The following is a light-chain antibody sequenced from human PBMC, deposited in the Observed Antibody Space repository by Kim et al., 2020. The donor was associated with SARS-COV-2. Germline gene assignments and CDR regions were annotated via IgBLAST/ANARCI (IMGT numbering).Light chain of an antibody. CDR3: QQLNSFPRT. V-gene: IGKV1-12*01. J-gene: IGKJ1*01. Sequence: ASVGDRVTITCRASQDISSWLAWYQQKPGKAPKLLIYTASSLQSGVPSRFSGSGSGTDFTLTISSLQPEDFATYSCQQLNSFPRTFGQGTKVELK. CDR1: QDISSW. CDR2: TAS.